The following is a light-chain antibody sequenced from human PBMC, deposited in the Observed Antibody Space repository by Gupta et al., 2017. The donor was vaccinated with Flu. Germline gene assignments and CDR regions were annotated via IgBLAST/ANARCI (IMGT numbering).Light chain of an antibody. J-gene: IGKJ4*01. V-gene: IGKV1-9*01. CDR3: QQFYPYPVT. CDR2: AVS. Sequence: QLTQPPSFLSASVGDRVNITCRASQAISHSLAWYQQKSGEGPKLLIYAVSTLHTAVPSRFSGSGSGTEFTLTISSLQPEDFGIYYCQQFYPYPVTFGGGTKVEVK. CDR1: QAISHS.